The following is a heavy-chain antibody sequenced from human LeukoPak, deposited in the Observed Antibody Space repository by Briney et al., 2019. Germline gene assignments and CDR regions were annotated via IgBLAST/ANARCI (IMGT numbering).Heavy chain of an antibody. CDR2: IYYSGST. CDR1: GGPIRSYY. V-gene: IGHV4-59*01. D-gene: IGHD2-21*02. CDR3: ARGLVVVSGGDY. J-gene: IGHJ4*02. Sequence: SETLSLTCTVSGGPIRSYYWSWIPQTPAKGQERIGYIYYSGSTNCNPSIKSRVTISVDTSKNQFSLKLSSVTAADTAVYYCARGLVVVSGGDYWGQGTLVTVSS.